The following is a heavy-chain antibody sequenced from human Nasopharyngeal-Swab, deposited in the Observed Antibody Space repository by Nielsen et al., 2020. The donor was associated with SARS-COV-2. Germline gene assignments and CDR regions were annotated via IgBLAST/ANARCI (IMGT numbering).Heavy chain of an antibody. V-gene: IGHV4-39*01. J-gene: IGHJ4*02. CDR3: ARRGVVVRGGYYFDY. Sequence: SETLSLTCTVSGGSISSSSYYWGWLRQPPGKGLEWIGSIYYSGSTYYNPSLKSRVTISVDTSKNQFSLKLSSVTAADTAVYYCARRGVVVRGGYYFDYWGQGTLVTVSS. CDR2: IYYSGST. CDR1: GGSISSSSYY. D-gene: IGHD2-15*01.